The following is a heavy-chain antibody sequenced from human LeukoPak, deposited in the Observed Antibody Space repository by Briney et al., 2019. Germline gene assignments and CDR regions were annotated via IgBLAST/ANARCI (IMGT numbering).Heavy chain of an antibody. Sequence: PGGSLRLSCAASGFTFSSCWMQWVRQAPGKGLVWVSRINTDGSSTDFADSVKGRFTISRDNAKNTLYLQMNSLRAEDTAVYYCASNWGFDYWGQGTLVTVSS. CDR2: INTDGSST. D-gene: IGHD7-27*01. CDR1: GFTFSSCW. CDR3: ASNWGFDY. J-gene: IGHJ4*02. V-gene: IGHV3-74*01.